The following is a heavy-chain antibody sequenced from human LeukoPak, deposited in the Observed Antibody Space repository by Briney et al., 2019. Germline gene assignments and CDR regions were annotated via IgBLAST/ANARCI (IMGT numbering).Heavy chain of an antibody. CDR3: ATSVRFLEWLEMDY. D-gene: IGHD3-3*01. CDR1: GYTLTELS. J-gene: IGHJ4*02. CDR2: FDPEDGET. V-gene: IGHV1-24*01. Sequence: ASVKVSCTVSGYTLTELSMHWVRQAPGKGLEWMGGFDPEDGETIYAQKFQGRVTMTEDTSTDTAYMELSSLRSEDTAVYYCATSVRFLEWLEMDYWGQGTLVTVSS.